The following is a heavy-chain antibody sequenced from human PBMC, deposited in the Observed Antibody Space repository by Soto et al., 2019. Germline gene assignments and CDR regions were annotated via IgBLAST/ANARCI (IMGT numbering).Heavy chain of an antibody. CDR2: INPNSGGT. Sequence: ASVKVSCKASGYTFTGYYMHWVRQAPGQGLEWMGWINPNSGGTNYAQKFQGWVTMTRDTSISTAYMELSRLRSDDTAVYYCARAEEPNCSGGSCYYDAFDICGQGTMVTVSS. J-gene: IGHJ3*02. CDR3: ARAEEPNCSGGSCYYDAFDI. V-gene: IGHV1-2*04. CDR1: GYTFTGYY. D-gene: IGHD2-15*01.